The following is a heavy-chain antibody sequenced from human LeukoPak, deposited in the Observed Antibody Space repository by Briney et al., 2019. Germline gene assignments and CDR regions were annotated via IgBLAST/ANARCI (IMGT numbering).Heavy chain of an antibody. CDR2: INPNSGGT. CDR1: AYTFTCCY. J-gene: IGHJ5*02. D-gene: IGHD3-16*01. V-gene: IGHV1-2*02. CDR3: PRDTLGDLTNWFDP. Sequence: GASVKVSCKASAYTFTCCYMHWVRQAPGQGLEWMGWINPNSGGTNYAQKFQGRVTMTRDTSISTAYMELSRLRSDDTAVYYCPRDTLGDLTNWFDPWGQGTLVTVSS.